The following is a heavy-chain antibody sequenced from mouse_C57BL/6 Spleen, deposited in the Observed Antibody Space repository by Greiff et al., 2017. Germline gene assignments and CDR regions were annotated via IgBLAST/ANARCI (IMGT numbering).Heavy chain of an antibody. CDR1: GFTFSDYY. V-gene: IGHV5-16*01. Sequence: EVQVVESEGGLVQPGSSMKLSCTASGFTFSDYYMAWVRQVPEKGLEWVANINYDGSSTYYLDSLQSRFIISRDNAKNILYLQMSSLKSEDTATYYCARVYGSSLLDYWGQGTTLTVSS. CDR3: ARVYGSSLLDY. D-gene: IGHD1-1*01. J-gene: IGHJ2*01. CDR2: INYDGSST.